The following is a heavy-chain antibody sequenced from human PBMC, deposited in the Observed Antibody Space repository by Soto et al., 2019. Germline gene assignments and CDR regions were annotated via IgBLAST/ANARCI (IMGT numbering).Heavy chain of an antibody. J-gene: IGHJ6*02. D-gene: IGHD3-10*01. CDR3: ARGYYYGSGRPTPGGMDV. Sequence: QVHLVQSGAEVKKPGASVKVSCKASGYTFTNYDINWVRQAPGQGLEWMGWISTYTGNTNYAQKLQGRVTMTTDTSPDTXXMELRSLRSDAKAVYYCARGYYYGSGRPTPGGMDVWGQGTTVTVSS. V-gene: IGHV1-18*01. CDR1: GYTFTNYD. CDR2: ISTYTGNT.